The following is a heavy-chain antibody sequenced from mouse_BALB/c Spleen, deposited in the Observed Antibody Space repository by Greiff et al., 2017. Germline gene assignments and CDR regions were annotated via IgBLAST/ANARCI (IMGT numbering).Heavy chain of an antibody. CDR2: INPYNDGT. V-gene: IGHV1-14*01. Sequence: VQLQQSGPELVKPGASVKMSCKASGYTFTSYVMHWVKQKPGQGLEWIGYINPYNDGTKYNEKFKGKATLTSDKSSSTAYMELSSLTSEASAVYYCARDYEYGLAWFAYWGQGTLVTVAA. CDR1: GYTFTSYV. J-gene: IGHJ3*01. D-gene: IGHD2-4*01. CDR3: ARDYEYGLAWFAY.